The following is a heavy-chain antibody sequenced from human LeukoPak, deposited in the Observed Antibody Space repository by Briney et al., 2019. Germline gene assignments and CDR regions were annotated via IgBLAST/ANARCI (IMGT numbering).Heavy chain of an antibody. D-gene: IGHD5-18*01. J-gene: IGHJ4*02. CDR3: ARKAGGYSYGPLDY. CDR2: INSDGSST. CDR1: GFTFSSYW. Sequence: GGSLRLSCAASGFTFSSYWMHWVRQAPGKGLVWVSRINSDGSSTSYADSVKGRFTISRDNAKNTLYLQMNSLRAEDTAVYYCARKAGGYSYGPLDYWGQGTLVTVSS. V-gene: IGHV3-74*01.